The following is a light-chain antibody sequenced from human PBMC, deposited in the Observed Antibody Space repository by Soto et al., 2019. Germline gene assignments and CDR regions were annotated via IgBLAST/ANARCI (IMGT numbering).Light chain of an antibody. J-gene: IGKJ1*01. CDR1: QNIGVY. V-gene: IGKV1-39*01. CDR3: QQYGSSRWT. Sequence: DIQMTQSPSSLSASVGERVTITCRASQNIGVYLNWYQQKPGKAPKLLIYAASSLQSGVSSRFSGSGSGTDFTLTISRLEPEDFAVYYCQQYGSSRWTFGQGTKVDIK. CDR2: AAS.